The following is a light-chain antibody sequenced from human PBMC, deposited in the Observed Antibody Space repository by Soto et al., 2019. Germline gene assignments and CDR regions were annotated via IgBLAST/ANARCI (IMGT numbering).Light chain of an antibody. J-gene: IGKJ1*01. V-gene: IGKV3-15*01. Sequence: EIVLTQSPGTLSLSPGERATLSFRASQSVRKNLAWYQQKPGQAPRLLIYGTSNRATGIPDRISGSRSGTEFTLTISSLQSEDFGVYYCQQFDDWPTFGQGTKVDIK. CDR2: GTS. CDR1: QSVRKN. CDR3: QQFDDWPT.